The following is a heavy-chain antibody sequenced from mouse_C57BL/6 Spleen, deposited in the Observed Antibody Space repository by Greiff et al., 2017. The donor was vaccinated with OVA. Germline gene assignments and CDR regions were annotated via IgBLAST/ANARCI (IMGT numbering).Heavy chain of an antibody. CDR2: IDPENGDT. CDR3: TTAQVRMD. D-gene: IGHD3-2*02. J-gene: IGHJ3*01. CDR1: GFNIKDDY. Sequence: VHVKQSGAELVRPGASVKLSCTASGFNIKDDYMHWVKQRPEQGLEWIGWIDPENGDTEYASKFQGKATITADTSSNTAYLQLSSLTSEDTAVYYCTTAQVRMDWGQGTLVTVSA. V-gene: IGHV14-4*01.